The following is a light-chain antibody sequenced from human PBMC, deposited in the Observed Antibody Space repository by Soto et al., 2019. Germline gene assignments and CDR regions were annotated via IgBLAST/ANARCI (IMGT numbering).Light chain of an antibody. J-gene: IGLJ2*01. CDR1: SSDVGNYNY. CDR2: DVS. CDR3: CSYAGSYSVV. Sequence: QSALTQPRSVSGSPRQSVTISCSGTSSDVGNYNYVSWYQQHPGKAPKLMIYDVSKRPSGVPDRFSGSKSGNTASLTISGLQAEDEADYYCCSYAGSYSVVFGGGTKLTVL. V-gene: IGLV2-11*01.